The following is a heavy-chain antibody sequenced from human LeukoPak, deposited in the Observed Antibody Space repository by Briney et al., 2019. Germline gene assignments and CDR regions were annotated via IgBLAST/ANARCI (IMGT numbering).Heavy chain of an antibody. D-gene: IGHD6-13*01. CDR3: ATDHLAAAGYNWFDP. J-gene: IGHJ5*02. V-gene: IGHV1-18*01. Sequence: ASVKVSCKASGYTFTSYGISWVRQAPGQGLEWMGWISGYNGNTNYAQKLQGRVTMTTDTSTSTAYMELRSLRSDDTAVYYCATDHLAAAGYNWFDPWGQGTLVTVSS. CDR1: GYTFTSYG. CDR2: ISGYNGNT.